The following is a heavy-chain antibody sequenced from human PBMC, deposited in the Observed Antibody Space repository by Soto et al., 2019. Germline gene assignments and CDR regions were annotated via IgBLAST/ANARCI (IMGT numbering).Heavy chain of an antibody. CDR1: GYTFTSYG. CDR2: ISAYNGNT. V-gene: IGHV1-18*04. D-gene: IGHD2-2*01. CDR3: AREGYCSSTSCYEYYYYGMDV. Sequence: QVQLVQSGAEVKKPGASVKVSCKASGYTFTSYGISWVRQAPGQGLEWMGWISAYNGNTNYAQKLQGRVTMTTDTSTGTAYMELRSLRSDDTAVYYCAREGYCSSTSCYEYYYYGMDVWGQGTTVTVSS. J-gene: IGHJ6*02.